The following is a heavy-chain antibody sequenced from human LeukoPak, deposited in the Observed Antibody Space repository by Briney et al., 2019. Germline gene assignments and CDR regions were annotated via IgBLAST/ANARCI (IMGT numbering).Heavy chain of an antibody. D-gene: IGHD5-12*01. Sequence: PSETLSLTCTVSGGSISSYYWSWIRQPPGKGLEWIGYIYYSRSTNYNPSLKSRVTISVDTSKNQFSLKLSSVTAADTAMYYCARGTGGYVMSYYYYYYGMDVWGQGTTVTVSS. V-gene: IGHV4-59*01. CDR2: IYYSRST. J-gene: IGHJ6*02. CDR1: GGSISSYY. CDR3: ARGTGGYVMSYYYYYYGMDV.